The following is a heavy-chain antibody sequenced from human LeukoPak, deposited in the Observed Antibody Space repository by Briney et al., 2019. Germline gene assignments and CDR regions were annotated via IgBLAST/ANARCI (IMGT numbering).Heavy chain of an antibody. CDR2: IYYSGGT. CDR3: ARVGRPYYYDSSGSDAFDY. J-gene: IGHJ4*02. V-gene: IGHV4-59*01. Sequence: SETLSLTCTVSGGSISSYYWSWIRQPPGKGLEWIGYIYYSGGTNYNPPLKSRVTISVDTSKNQFSLKLSSVTAADTAVYYCARVGRPYYYDSSGSDAFDYWGQGTLVTVSS. D-gene: IGHD3-22*01. CDR1: GGSISSYY.